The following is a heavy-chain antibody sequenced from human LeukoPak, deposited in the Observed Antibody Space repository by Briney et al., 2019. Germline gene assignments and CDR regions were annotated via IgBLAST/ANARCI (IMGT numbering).Heavy chain of an antibody. J-gene: IGHJ4*02. V-gene: IGHV3-23*01. D-gene: IGHD3-9*01. Sequence: GSLILSFATSGFPFSSYAMSWVRPAPGKGLEWVSGIGASGGSTYYADSVKGRFTISRDNSKNTLYLQMNSLRTEDTAVYYCAKAEGYDILTGLDYWGQGTVVTVSS. CDR1: GFPFSSYA. CDR2: IGASGGST. CDR3: AKAEGYDILTGLDY.